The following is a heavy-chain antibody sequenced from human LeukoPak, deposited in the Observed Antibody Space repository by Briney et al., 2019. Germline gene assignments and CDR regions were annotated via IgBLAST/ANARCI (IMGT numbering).Heavy chain of an antibody. CDR1: GFTFSTCA. CDR3: AKRASAVTTGLDY. J-gene: IGHJ4*02. V-gene: IGHV3-23*01. D-gene: IGHD4-17*01. CDR2: ISSSSACT. Sequence: GGSLRLSCAASGFTFSTCAMSWVGQAPGKGLECVSTISSSSACTYYADPVKGRFNISRDNSKDTVYLQMNNLRAEDTAVYYCAKRASAVTTGLDYRGRGTMVTDCS.